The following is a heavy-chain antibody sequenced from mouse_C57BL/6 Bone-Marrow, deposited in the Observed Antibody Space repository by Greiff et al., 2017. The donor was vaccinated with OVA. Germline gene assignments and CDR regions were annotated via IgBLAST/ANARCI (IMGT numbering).Heavy chain of an antibody. Sequence: VQLQQSGAELVKPGASVKMSCKASGYTFTSYWITWVKQRPGQGLEWIGDIYPGSGSTNYNEKFKSKATLTVDTSSSTAYMQLSSLTSEDSAVYYCARSKITTVVATGDYWGQGTTLTVSS. CDR2: IYPGSGST. V-gene: IGHV1-55*01. CDR1: GYTFTSYW. D-gene: IGHD1-1*01. CDR3: ARSKITTVVATGDY. J-gene: IGHJ2*01.